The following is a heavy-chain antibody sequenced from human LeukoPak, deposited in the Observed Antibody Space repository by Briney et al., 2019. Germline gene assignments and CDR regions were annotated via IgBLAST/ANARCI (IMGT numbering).Heavy chain of an antibody. Sequence: ASVKVSCKASGYTFTSYYMHWVRQAPGQGLEWMGIINPSGGSTSYAQKFQGRVTMTRDMSTSTAYMELRSLRSDDTAVYYCARDHRIDIVLMVYVPRVTEMDVWGKGTTVTVSS. CDR3: ARDHRIDIVLMVYVPRVTEMDV. J-gene: IGHJ6*04. V-gene: IGHV1-46*01. D-gene: IGHD2-8*01. CDR2: INPSGGST. CDR1: GYTFTSYY.